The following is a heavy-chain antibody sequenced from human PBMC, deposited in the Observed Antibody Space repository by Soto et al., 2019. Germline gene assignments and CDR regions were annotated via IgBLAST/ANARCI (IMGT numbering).Heavy chain of an antibody. CDR1: GYTFTSYG. Sequence: GASVKVSCKASGYTFTSYGISWVRQAPGQGLEWMGWISAYNGNTNYAQKHQGRVTMTTDTSTSTAYMELRSLRSDDTAVYYCARDGGSIAVAGTLPHWGQGTLVTVSS. J-gene: IGHJ4*02. V-gene: IGHV1-18*01. D-gene: IGHD6-19*01. CDR2: ISAYNGNT. CDR3: ARDGGSIAVAGTLPH.